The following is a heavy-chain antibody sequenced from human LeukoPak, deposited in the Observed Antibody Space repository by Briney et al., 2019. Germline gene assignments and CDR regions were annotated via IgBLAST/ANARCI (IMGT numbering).Heavy chain of an antibody. Sequence: GASVKVSCKASGYTFTSYYMHWVRQAPGQGLEWMGIINPSGGSTSYAQKFQGRVTMTRDTSTSTVYMEPSSLRSEDTAVYYCARDLPVINWFDPWGQGTLVTVSS. V-gene: IGHV1-46*01. CDR1: GYTFTSYY. J-gene: IGHJ5*02. CDR3: ARDLPVINWFDP. CDR2: INPSGGST.